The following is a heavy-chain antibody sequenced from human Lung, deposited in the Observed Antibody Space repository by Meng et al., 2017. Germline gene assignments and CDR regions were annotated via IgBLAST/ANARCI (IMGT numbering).Heavy chain of an antibody. V-gene: IGHV3-23*01. CDR3: AKDLGDSSSYYFAY. CDR2: VSGSDDVA. Sequence: EVQLLESGGVLVQPGGSLRLSCAASGFTFSGYAMTWVRQAPGEGLEWVSSVSGSDDVAYYGDSVKGRVTISRDNSKNTLYLQMNNLRAEDTAVYFCAKDLGDSSSYYFAYWGQGTVVTVSS. D-gene: IGHD6-6*01. CDR1: GFTFSGYA. J-gene: IGHJ4*02.